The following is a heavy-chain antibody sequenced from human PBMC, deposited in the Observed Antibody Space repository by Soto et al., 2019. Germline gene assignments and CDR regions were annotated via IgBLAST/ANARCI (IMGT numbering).Heavy chain of an antibody. D-gene: IGHD2-15*01. CDR1: GVTFTNYA. CDR3: ARDRVAATKGGGN. V-gene: IGHV1-18*01. Sequence: ASVKVSCKASGVTFTNYAINWVRQAPGQGLEWMGWISAYNGSTYYADSVKGRFTISRDNSKNTLYLQMNSLRAEDTAVYYCARDRVAATKGGGNGGQGPLFPVPS. CDR2: ISAYNGST. J-gene: IGHJ4*02.